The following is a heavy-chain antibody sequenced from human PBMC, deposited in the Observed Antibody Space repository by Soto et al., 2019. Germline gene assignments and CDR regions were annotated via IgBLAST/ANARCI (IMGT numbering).Heavy chain of an antibody. D-gene: IGHD3-9*01. J-gene: IGHJ5*02. CDR2: TYYRSKWYN. CDR1: GDSVSSNSAA. V-gene: IGHV6-1*01. CDR3: ARNYDIFTGYSYNWFDP. Sequence: PSQTLSLTHAISGDSVSSNSAAWNWIRQSPSGGLERLGRTYYRSKWYNDYAVSVKSRITINPATSKNQFSLQLNSVTPEDTAVYYCARNYDIFTGYSYNWFDPWGQGTLVTVSS.